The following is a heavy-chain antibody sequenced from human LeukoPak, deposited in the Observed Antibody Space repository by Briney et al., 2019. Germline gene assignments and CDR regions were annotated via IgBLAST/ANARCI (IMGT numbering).Heavy chain of an antibody. CDR1: GGSISSSSYY. Sequence: SETLSLTCTLSGGSISSSSYYWGWIRQPPGKGLEWIGSIYYSGSTYYNPSLKSRVTISVDTSKNQFSLKLSSVTAADTAVYYCARSCDYYDSSGYYCFFDYWGQGTLVTVSS. CDR2: IYYSGST. D-gene: IGHD3-22*01. CDR3: ARSCDYYDSSGYYCFFDY. V-gene: IGHV4-39*01. J-gene: IGHJ4*02.